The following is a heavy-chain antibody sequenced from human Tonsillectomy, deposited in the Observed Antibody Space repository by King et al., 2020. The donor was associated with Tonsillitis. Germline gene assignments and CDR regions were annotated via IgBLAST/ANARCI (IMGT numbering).Heavy chain of an antibody. CDR3: AKDGGLTGTTSYYFDY. J-gene: IGHJ4*02. CDR2: ISYDGSNK. CDR1: GFTFSSYG. D-gene: IGHD1-20*01. V-gene: IGHV3-30*18. Sequence: HVQLVESGGGVVQPGRSLRLSCAASGFTFSSYGMHWVRQAPGKGLEGVAVISYDGSNKYYADSVKGRFTISRDNSKNTLYLQMNSLRAEDTAVYYCAKDGGLTGTTSYYFDYWGQGTLVTVSS.